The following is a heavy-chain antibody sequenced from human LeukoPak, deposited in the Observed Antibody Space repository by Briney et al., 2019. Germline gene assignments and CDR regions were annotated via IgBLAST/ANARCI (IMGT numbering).Heavy chain of an antibody. D-gene: IGHD1-7*01. CDR3: ARDIELST. CDR1: GFTVSSNY. CDR2: INYSGSNA. Sequence: GGSLRLSCAASGFTVSSNYMSWVRQAPGKGLEWVALINYSGSNAYCADSVRGRFTISRDSSKSMLYLQMDSLRAEDTAIYYCARDIELSTWGQGTMVSV. V-gene: IGHV3-53*01. J-gene: IGHJ3*01.